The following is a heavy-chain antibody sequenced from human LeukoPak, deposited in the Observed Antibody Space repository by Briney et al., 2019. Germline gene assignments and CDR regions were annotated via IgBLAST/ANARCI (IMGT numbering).Heavy chain of an antibody. CDR2: ISGSGGRT. D-gene: IGHD2-8*02. CDR3: AKDAWYYFDY. CDR1: GFTFSTYG. V-gene: IGHV3-23*01. Sequence: GGSLRLSCAASGFTFSTYGMSWVRQAPGKGLEWVSAISGSGGRTYYADSVKGRFTISRDNSKNTLYLQMNSLRAEDTAVYYCAKDAWYYFDYWGQGTLVTVSS. J-gene: IGHJ4*02.